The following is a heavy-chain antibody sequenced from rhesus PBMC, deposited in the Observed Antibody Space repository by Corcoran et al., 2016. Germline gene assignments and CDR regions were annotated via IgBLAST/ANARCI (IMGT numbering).Heavy chain of an antibody. V-gene: IGHV4S10*01. CDR3: ARVVYDSGYYSDY. CDR2: IYGSSTST. CDR1: GGSISDHTR. J-gene: IGHJ4*01. D-gene: IGHD3-28*01. Sequence: QVQLLESGPGVVQPSETLSLTCAVSGGSISDHTRWSWLSPPPGQELECIGYIYGSSTSTKYNPSIKSRVTISIYTSKTQFSWKLCSVTSADTSVYYCARVVYDSGYYSDYWGQGVLVTVSS.